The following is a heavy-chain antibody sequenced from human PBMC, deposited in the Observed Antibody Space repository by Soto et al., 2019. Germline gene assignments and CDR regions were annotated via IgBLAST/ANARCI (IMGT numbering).Heavy chain of an antibody. D-gene: IGHD3-10*01. CDR2: INSDGGTT. CDR3: LAGETIYFDF. J-gene: IGHJ4*02. CDR1: GLTLSRYW. Sequence: EVQLVESGGGLVQPGGSLRLSCAGSGLTLSRYWMHWVRQGPGKGLVWVSRINSDGGTTTYAGSVKGRFTISRDNAKNTVELQMNSLGAEDTAVYCCLAGETIYFDFWGQGTLVTVSS. V-gene: IGHV3-74*01.